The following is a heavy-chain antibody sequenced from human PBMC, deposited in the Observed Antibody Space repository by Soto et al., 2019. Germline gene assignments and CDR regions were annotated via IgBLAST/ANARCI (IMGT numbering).Heavy chain of an antibody. V-gene: IGHV5-51*01. CDR3: NTDPWAIFGVGALTSRQVDY. CDR1: GYSFTSYW. D-gene: IGHD3-3*01. CDR2: IYPGDSDT. J-gene: IGHJ4*02. Sequence: GESLKISCKGSGYSFTSYWIGWVRQMPGKGLEWMGIIYPGDSDTRYSPSFQGQVTISADKSISTAYLQMNSLRTEDTAFYYCNTDPWAIFGVGALTSRQVDYWGQGTLVTVSS.